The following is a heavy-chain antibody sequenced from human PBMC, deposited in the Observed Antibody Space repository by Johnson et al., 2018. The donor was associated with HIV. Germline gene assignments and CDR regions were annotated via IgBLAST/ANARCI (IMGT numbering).Heavy chain of an antibody. CDR3: TRGWSAFDI. CDR2: INSDGRDI. D-gene: IGHD2-15*01. Sequence: VQLVESGGDLIQPGGSLRLSCVASGFTFSSYWINWVRQAPGKGLVWISRINSDGRDINYADSVKGRFTISRDNAKNTLNLQMNSLRAEDTAVYYCTRGWSAFDIWGQGTMVTVSS. J-gene: IGHJ3*02. CDR1: GFTFSSYW. V-gene: IGHV3-74*02.